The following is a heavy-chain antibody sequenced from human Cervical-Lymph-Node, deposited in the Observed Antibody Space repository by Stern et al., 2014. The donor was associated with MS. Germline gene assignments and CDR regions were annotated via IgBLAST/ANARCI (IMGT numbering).Heavy chain of an antibody. V-gene: IGHV7-4-1*01. CDR2: INTNTGTP. CDR1: GYAFTMLS. CDR3: ARRYNYRYATYYDY. D-gene: IGHD3-16*02. J-gene: IGHJ4*02. Sequence: QVQLVQSGSELKKPEASVRISCRTSGYAFTMLSIVLVRQAPGLGLAWMGRINTNTGTPTYAQDFTRQIVFSVDVSFSTAYLHISSLKAEDSAMYFCARRYNYRYATYYDYWGQGTLVTVSS.